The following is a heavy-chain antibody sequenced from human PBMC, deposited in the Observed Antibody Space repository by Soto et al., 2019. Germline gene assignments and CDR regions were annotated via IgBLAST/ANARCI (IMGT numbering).Heavy chain of an antibody. CDR3: AKKPLTYSSGWIDY. Sequence: GGPLRLSCTAAGFTFSSHAMSWVSQAPGKGLEWVSAISGSGGSTYYADSVKGRFTISRDNSKNTLYLQMNSLRAEDTAVYYCAKKPLTYSSGWIDYWGQGTLVTVSS. CDR2: ISGSGGST. V-gene: IGHV3-23*01. D-gene: IGHD6-19*01. J-gene: IGHJ4*02. CDR1: GFTFSSHA.